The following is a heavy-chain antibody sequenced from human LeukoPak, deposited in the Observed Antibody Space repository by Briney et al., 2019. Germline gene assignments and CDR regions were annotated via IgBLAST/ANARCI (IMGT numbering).Heavy chain of an antibody. CDR2: INHSGST. J-gene: IGHJ4*02. V-gene: IGHV4-34*01. D-gene: IGHD6-19*01. CDR3: ARRTLRGIRKMAGIDY. Sequence: SETLSLTCAVYGGSFSGYYWSWIRQPPGKGLEWIGEINHSGSTNYNPSLESRVTISVDTSKNQFSLKLSSVTAADTAVYYCARRTLRGIRKMAGIDYWGQGTLVTVSS. CDR1: GGSFSGYY.